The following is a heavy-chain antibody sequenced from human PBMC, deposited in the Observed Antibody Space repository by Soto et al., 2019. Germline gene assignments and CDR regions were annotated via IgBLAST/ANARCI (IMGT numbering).Heavy chain of an antibody. CDR2: INWNGGST. CDR1: GFTFDDYG. CDR3: ARDHDSDYVWGSYRRAAFDI. J-gene: IGHJ3*02. D-gene: IGHD3-16*02. V-gene: IGHV3-20*04. Sequence: EVQLVESGGGVVRPGGSLRLSCAASGFTFDDYGMSWVRQAPGKGLEWVSGINWNGGSTGYADSVKGRFTISRDNAKNSLYLQMNCLRAEDTALYYCARDHDSDYVWGSYRRAAFDIWGQVTMVTVSS.